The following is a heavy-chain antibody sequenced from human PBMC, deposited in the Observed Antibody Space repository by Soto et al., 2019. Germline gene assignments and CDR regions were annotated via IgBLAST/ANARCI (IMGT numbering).Heavy chain of an antibody. J-gene: IGHJ4*02. CDR2: ISGSGGST. CDR3: AKDGRGYSGYDPGKTDY. V-gene: IGHV3-23*01. D-gene: IGHD5-12*01. Sequence: GGSLRLSCAASGFTFSSYAMSWVRQAPGKGLEWVSAISGSGGSTYYADSVKGRFTISRDNSKNTLYLQMNSLRAEDTAVYYCAKDGRGYSGYDPGKTDYWGQGTLVTVSS. CDR1: GFTFSSYA.